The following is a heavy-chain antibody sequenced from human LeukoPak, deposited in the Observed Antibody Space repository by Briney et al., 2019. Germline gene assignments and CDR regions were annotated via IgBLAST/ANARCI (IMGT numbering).Heavy chain of an antibody. Sequence: SVKVSCKASGGTFSSYAISWVRRAPGQGLEWMGRIIPILGIANYAQKFQGRVTIAADKPTSTAYMELSSLRSEDTAVYYCARDVSGSYGDYFDYWAQGTLVTVSS. D-gene: IGHD1-26*01. CDR2: IIPILGIA. CDR3: ARDVSGSYGDYFDY. V-gene: IGHV1-69*04. J-gene: IGHJ4*02. CDR1: GGTFSSYA.